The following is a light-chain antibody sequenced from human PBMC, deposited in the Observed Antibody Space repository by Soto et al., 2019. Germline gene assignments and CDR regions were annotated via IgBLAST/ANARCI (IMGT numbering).Light chain of an antibody. V-gene: IGKV3-20*01. Sequence: DIVLAQSPGTLSLSPGERGTLSCRASPSVSGGYLAWYQQKRGQAPRLLIYNASRRATGIPDRFSGSGSGTDFTLTISRLEPEDFAVYYCQQYSSSPFTFGGGTKVESK. CDR3: QQYSSSPFT. CDR1: PSVSGGY. J-gene: IGKJ4*01. CDR2: NAS.